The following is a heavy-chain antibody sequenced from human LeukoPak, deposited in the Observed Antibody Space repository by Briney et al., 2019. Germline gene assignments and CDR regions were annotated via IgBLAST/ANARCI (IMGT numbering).Heavy chain of an antibody. D-gene: IGHD3-22*01. V-gene: IGHV3-30-3*01. CDR2: ISYDGSNK. J-gene: IGHJ4*02. CDR3: ARGGYYDSSGHILRDY. Sequence: GGSLRLSCAASGFTFSSYAMHWVRQAPGKGLEWVAVISYDGSNKYYADSVKGRFTISRDNSKNTLYLQMNSLRAEDTAVYYCARGGYYDSSGHILRDYWGQGTLVTVSS. CDR1: GFTFSSYA.